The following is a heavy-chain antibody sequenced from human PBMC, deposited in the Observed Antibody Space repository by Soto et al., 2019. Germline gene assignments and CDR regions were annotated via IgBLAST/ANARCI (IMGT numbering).Heavy chain of an antibody. CDR1: GGSFNNYC. V-gene: IGHV4-34*02. CDR2: VCPGGRT. Sequence: QVRLQQWGAGLVRPSETLSLTCAVYGGSFNNYCWSWIRQPPGKGLEWIGEVCPGGRTNYSPTLKREVRIVVVGSKNQFSLRLTSVTVADTAVYYCARGDYGQYDAYNWFDPWGQGNLVIVAS. D-gene: IGHD3-10*01. CDR3: ARGDYGQYDAYNWFDP. J-gene: IGHJ5*02.